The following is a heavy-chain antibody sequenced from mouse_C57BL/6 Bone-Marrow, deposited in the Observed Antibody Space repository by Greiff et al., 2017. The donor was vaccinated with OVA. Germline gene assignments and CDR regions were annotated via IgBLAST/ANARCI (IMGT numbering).Heavy chain of an antibody. D-gene: IGHD2-3*01. V-gene: IGHV1-15*01. CDR3: TRSDDGYYRFWFAY. Sequence: QVQLQQSGAELVRPGASVTLSCKASGYTFTDYEMHWVKQTLVHGLEWIGAIDPETGGTDYNQKFRGKAILTADKSSSTAYMELLSLTSEDSAVYYCTRSDDGYYRFWFAYWGQGTLVTVSA. CDR2: IDPETGGT. J-gene: IGHJ3*01. CDR1: GYTFTDYE.